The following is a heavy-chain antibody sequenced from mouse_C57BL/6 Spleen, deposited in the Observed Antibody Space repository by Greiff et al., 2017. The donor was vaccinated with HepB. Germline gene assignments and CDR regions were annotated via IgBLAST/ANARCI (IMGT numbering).Heavy chain of an antibody. CDR2: IDPSDSYT. J-gene: IGHJ2*01. CDR3: ATSDSSGYDY. D-gene: IGHD3-2*02. Sequence: VQLQQPGAELVRPGTSVKLSCKASGYTFTSYWMHWVKQRPGQGLEWIGVIDPSDSYTNYNQKFKGKATLTVDTSSSTAYMQLSSLTSEDSAVYYCATSDSSGYDYWGQGTTLTVSS. CDR1: GYTFTSYW. V-gene: IGHV1-59*01.